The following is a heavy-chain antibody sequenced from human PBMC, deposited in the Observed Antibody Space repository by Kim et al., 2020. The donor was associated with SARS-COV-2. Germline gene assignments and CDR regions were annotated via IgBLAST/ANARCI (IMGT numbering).Heavy chain of an antibody. CDR3: ARHVSSYWYFDL. J-gene: IGHJ2*01. V-gene: IGHV4-59*08. D-gene: IGHD2-8*01. Sequence: NYNPALKSRITVSVDTSKNQFSLKLTSVIAADTAVYYCARHVSSYWYFDLWGRGTLVTVSS.